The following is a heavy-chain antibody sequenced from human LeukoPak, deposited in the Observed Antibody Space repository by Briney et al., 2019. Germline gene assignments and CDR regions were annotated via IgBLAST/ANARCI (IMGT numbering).Heavy chain of an antibody. CDR3: AREGAVGRSYYHYYGMDV. CDR1: GFTFSSYE. D-gene: IGHD1-26*01. Sequence: GGSLRLSCAASGFTFSSYEMNWVRQAPGKGLEWVSYISSSGSTIYYADSVKGRFTISRDNAKNSLYLQMNSLRAEDTAVYYCAREGAVGRSYYHYYGMDVWGQGTTVTVSS. J-gene: IGHJ6*02. CDR2: ISSSGSTI. V-gene: IGHV3-48*03.